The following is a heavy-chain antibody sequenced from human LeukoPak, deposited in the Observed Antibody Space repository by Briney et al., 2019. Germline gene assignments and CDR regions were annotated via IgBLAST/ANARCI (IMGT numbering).Heavy chain of an antibody. V-gene: IGHV4-39*01. CDR3: ARLAGYGDYQSPDY. CDR1: GGSISSSSYY. Sequence: SETLSLTCTVSGGSISSSSYYWVWIRQSPGKGLEWIGTIFYSGTTYYNPSFTSRVTISVDTSKNQFSLKLSSVTAADTAVYYCARLAGYGDYQSPDYWGQGTLVTVSS. J-gene: IGHJ4*02. D-gene: IGHD4-17*01. CDR2: IFYSGTT.